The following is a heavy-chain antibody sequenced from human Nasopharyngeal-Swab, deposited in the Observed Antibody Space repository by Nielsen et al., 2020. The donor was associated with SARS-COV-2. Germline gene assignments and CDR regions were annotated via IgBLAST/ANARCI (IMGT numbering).Heavy chain of an antibody. V-gene: IGHV3-48*02. CDR2: ISSSRSTI. CDR1: GFTFSSYS. Sequence: GGSLRLSCAASGFTFSSYSMNWVRQAPGKGLEWVSYISSSRSTIYYAASVKGLFTISRDNAKNSLYLQMNSLRDEDTAVYYCAREVFGEPQPDAFDIWGQGTMVTVSS. J-gene: IGHJ3*02. D-gene: IGHD3-10*01. CDR3: AREVFGEPQPDAFDI.